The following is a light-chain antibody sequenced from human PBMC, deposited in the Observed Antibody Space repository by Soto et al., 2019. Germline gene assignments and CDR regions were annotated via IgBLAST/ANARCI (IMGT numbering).Light chain of an antibody. CDR1: SSNFGTNY. Sequence: QSVLTQPPSASGTPGQRVTISCSGSSSNFGTNYVYWYQQLPGTAPKLLIQRSDQRPSGVPDRFSGSKSGTSASLAISGLRSEDEADYYCAAWDDSLSGGYVFGTGTKVTVL. J-gene: IGLJ1*01. V-gene: IGLV1-47*01. CDR3: AAWDDSLSGGYV. CDR2: RSD.